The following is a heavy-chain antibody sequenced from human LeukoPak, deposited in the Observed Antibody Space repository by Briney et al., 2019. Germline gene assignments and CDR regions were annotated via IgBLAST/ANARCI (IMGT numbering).Heavy chain of an antibody. CDR1: GGSISSSY. D-gene: IGHD3-3*01. Sequence: SETLSLTCTVSGGSISSSYWSWIRQPPGKGLEWIGYIYYSGSTNYNPSLKSRVTISADRSKNQFSLKLSSVTAADTAVYYCASSSHFDFWSGSYSSYYYMDVWGKGTTVTVSS. CDR2: IYYSGST. V-gene: IGHV4-59*01. J-gene: IGHJ6*03. CDR3: ASSSHFDFWSGSYSSYYYMDV.